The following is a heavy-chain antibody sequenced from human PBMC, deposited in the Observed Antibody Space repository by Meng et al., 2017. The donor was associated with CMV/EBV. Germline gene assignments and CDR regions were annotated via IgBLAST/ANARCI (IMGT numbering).Heavy chain of an antibody. CDR2: IYPGDSDT. Sequence: GESLKISCKGSGYSFTSYWIGWVRQMPGKGLEWMGIIYPGDSDTRYSPSFQGQVTISADKSISTAYLQWSSLKASDTAMYYCARPIAAAGNDYYSMDVWGQGTTVTVSS. CDR1: GYSFTSYW. J-gene: IGHJ6*02. CDR3: ARPIAAAGNDYYSMDV. V-gene: IGHV5-51*01. D-gene: IGHD6-13*01.